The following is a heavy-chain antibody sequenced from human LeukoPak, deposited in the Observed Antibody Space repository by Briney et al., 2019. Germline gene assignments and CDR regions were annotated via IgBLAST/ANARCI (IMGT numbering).Heavy chain of an antibody. CDR2: IIPILGTP. D-gene: IGHD3-10*01. CDR1: GGTFSRYA. CDR3: ARVITIGQPPYYYYMDV. Sequence: SVKVSCKASGGTFSRYAFSSVRHAPGQGLEWMGWIIPILGTPNYAQKFQGRLTITADESTSTAYMELSSLKSEDTAMYYCARVITIGQPPYYYYMDVWGKGTTVTVSS. J-gene: IGHJ6*03. V-gene: IGHV1-69*11.